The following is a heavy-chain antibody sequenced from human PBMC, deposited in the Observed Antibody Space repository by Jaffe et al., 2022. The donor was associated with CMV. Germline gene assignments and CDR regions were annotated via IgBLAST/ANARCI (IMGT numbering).Heavy chain of an antibody. CDR1: GGSISSSSYY. Sequence: QLQLQESGPGLVKPSETLSLTCTVSGGSISSSSYYWGWIRQPPGKGLEWIGSIYYSGSTYYNPSLKSRVTISVDTSKNQFSLKLSSVTAADTAVYYCARQRYIIVVVPAAIVWFDPWGQGTLVTVSS. CDR3: ARQRYIIVVVPAAIVWFDP. D-gene: IGHD2-2*01. V-gene: IGHV4-39*01. CDR2: IYYSGST. J-gene: IGHJ5*02.